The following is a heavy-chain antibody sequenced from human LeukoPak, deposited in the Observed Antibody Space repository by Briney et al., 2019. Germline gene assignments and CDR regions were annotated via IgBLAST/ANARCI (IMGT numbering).Heavy chain of an antibody. D-gene: IGHD6-19*01. CDR3: ARESVAEFHFDY. CDR2: IWYDGSNK. CDR1: GFTFSSYG. V-gene: IGHV3-33*01. Sequence: GGSLRLSCAASGFTFSSYGMHWVRQAPGKGLEWVAVIWYDGSNKYYADSVKGRFTISRDNSKNTLYLQMNSLRAEDTAVYYCARESVAEFHFDYWGQGTLVTVSS. J-gene: IGHJ4*02.